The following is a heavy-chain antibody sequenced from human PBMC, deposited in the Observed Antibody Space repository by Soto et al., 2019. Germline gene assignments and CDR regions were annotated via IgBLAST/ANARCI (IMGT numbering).Heavy chain of an antibody. CDR2: ISVSGNNA. CDR1: GFAFSTFA. J-gene: IGHJ4*02. V-gene: IGHV3-23*01. CDR3: ARDQLRPGILYSLGVLLPEYGL. D-gene: IGHD3-22*01. Sequence: PGGSLRLSCAASGFAFSTFAMTWVRQAPGKGLEWVAAISVSGNNAYYADSVKGRFTISRDNSQNSVFLQMSSLRADDTAVYYCARDQLRPGILYSLGVLLPEYGLWGQGTLVNVSS.